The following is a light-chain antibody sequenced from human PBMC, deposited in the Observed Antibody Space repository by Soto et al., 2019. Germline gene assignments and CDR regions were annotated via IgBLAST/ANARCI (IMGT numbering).Light chain of an antibody. CDR3: QQRSNWPPVWT. Sequence: EIVLTQSPATLPLSPGERATLSCRASQSVSSYLAWYQQKPGQAPRLLIYDASNRATGIPARFSGSGSGTDFTLTISSLEPEDFAVYYCQQRSNWPPVWTFGQGTKVEIK. CDR2: DAS. CDR1: QSVSSY. V-gene: IGKV3-11*01. J-gene: IGKJ1*01.